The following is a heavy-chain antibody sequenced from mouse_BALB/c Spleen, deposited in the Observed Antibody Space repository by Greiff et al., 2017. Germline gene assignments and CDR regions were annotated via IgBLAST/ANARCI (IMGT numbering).Heavy chain of an antibody. CDR1: GFSLTSYG. CDR3: ARNYYYGSSYVGFAY. Sequence: VQLKESGPGLVQPSQSLSITCTVSGFSLTSYGVHWVRQSPGKGLEWLGVIWSGGSTDYNAAFISRLSISKDNSKSQVFFKMNSLQADDTAIYYCARNYYYGSSYVGFAYWGQGTLVTVSA. V-gene: IGHV2-4-1*01. CDR2: IWSGGST. J-gene: IGHJ3*01. D-gene: IGHD1-1*01.